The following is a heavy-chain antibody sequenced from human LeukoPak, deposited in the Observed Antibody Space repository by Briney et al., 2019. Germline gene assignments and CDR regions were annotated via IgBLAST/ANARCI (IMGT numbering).Heavy chain of an antibody. CDR1: GFTLSSYA. CDR3: AKSEPDRGVRGVMGY. D-gene: IGHD3-10*01. J-gene: IGHJ4*02. CDR2: ISSRSSYI. V-gene: IGHV3-21*04. Sequence: GGSLRLSCAASGFTLSSYAMNWVRQAPGKGLEWVSSISSRSSYIFYADSVKGRFTISRDNAKNSLYLQMNSLRAEDTAVYYCAKSEPDRGVRGVMGYWGQGTLVTVSS.